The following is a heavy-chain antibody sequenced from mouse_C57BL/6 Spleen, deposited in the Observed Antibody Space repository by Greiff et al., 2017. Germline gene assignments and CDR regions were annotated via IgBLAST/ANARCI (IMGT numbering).Heavy chain of an antibody. CDR1: GYTFTNYW. J-gene: IGHJ4*01. V-gene: IGHV1-63*01. D-gene: IGHD2-4*01. Sequence: QVQLQQSGAELVRPGTSVKMSCKASGYTFTNYWIGWAKQRPGHGLEWIGDIYPGGGYTNYNEKFKGKATLTADKSSSTAYMQFSSLTSEDSAIYYCARSTYYDFDYAMDYWGQGTSVTVSS. CDR3: ARSTYYDFDYAMDY. CDR2: IYPGGGYT.